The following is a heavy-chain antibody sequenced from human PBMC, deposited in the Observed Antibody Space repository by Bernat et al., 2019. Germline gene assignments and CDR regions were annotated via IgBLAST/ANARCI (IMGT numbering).Heavy chain of an antibody. Sequence: EVQLVETGGGLIQPGGSLRLSCAVSGFSVSSNYMSWVRQAPGKGLEWVSVIYSGGGTYYADSVKGRFTISRDNSKNTVSLQMNSLRAEDTAVYYCARTPFRVAVVGTYHFDYWGQGTLVTVSS. D-gene: IGHD6-19*01. CDR3: ARTPFRVAVVGTYHFDY. J-gene: IGHJ4*02. V-gene: IGHV3-53*05. CDR1: GFSVSSNY. CDR2: IYSGGGT.